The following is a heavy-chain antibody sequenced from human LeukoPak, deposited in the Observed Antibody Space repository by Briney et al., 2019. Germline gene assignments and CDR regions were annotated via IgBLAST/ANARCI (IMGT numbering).Heavy chain of an antibody. J-gene: IGHJ4*02. V-gene: IGHV4-59*01. CDR2: IYYTGST. CDR3: ARRTYYDFWSGYYQPPQFDY. Sequence: SETLSLTCTVSGGSISRDYWSWIRQPPGKGLEWIGYIYYTGSTNYNPSLKSRVHISVDTSKNQFSLKLSSVTAADTAVYYCARRTYYDFWSGYYQPPQFDYWGQGTLVTVSS. CDR1: GGSISRDY. D-gene: IGHD3-3*01.